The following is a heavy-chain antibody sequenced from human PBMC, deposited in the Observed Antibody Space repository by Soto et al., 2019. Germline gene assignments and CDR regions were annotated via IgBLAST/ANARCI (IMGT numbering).Heavy chain of an antibody. CDR3: AMVDGSGTPSPQDV. D-gene: IGHD3-10*01. V-gene: IGHV1-18*01. CDR1: GYTFTRYG. J-gene: IGHJ6*02. Sequence: QVQLVQSGAEVKNPGASVKVSCKPSGYTFTRYGIGWARQAPGQWLEWMGWINTYNGKTNYAQNVQGRVTLTTDTSTSTVYMALSSLRSNGTSIYSRAMVDGSGTPSPQDVWGQGATVIVAS. CDR2: INTYNGKT.